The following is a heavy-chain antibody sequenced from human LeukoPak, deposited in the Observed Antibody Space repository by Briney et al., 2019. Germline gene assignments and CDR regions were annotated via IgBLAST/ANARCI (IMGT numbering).Heavy chain of an antibody. D-gene: IGHD2-15*01. CDR3: AAGTLVSGGSNNWFDP. CDR2: IIPILGIA. CDR1: GGTFSSYA. V-gene: IGHV1-69*04. J-gene: IGHJ5*02. Sequence: SVKVSCKASGGTFSSYAISWVRQAPGQGLEWMGRIIPILGIANYAQKFQGRVTITADKSTSTAYMELSSLRSEDTAVYYCAAGTLVSGGSNNWFDPWGQGTLVTVSS.